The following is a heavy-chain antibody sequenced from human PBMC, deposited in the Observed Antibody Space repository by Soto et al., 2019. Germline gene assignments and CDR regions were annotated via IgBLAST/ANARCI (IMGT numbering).Heavy chain of an antibody. D-gene: IGHD2-15*01. CDR1: GFTFSSYV. Sequence: GGSVRLSCAASGFTFSSYVMSWVRQAPGRGLEWVSGISGSGAYTYQTDSVKGRLTLSRGSSKNTLYLEMNSLRAEDTAVYYCAKVWGGYCSGGTCYSPYYYYGMDVWGQGTTVTVSS. CDR2: ISGSGAYT. CDR3: AKVWGGYCSGGTCYSPYYYYGMDV. V-gene: IGHV3-23*01. J-gene: IGHJ6*02.